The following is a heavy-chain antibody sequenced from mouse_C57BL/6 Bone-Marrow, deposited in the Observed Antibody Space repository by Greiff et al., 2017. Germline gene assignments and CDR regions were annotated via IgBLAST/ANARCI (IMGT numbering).Heavy chain of an antibody. D-gene: IGHD4-1*01. Sequence: QVQLQQPGAELVKPGASVKVSCKASGYTFTSYWMHWVKQRPGQGLEWIGRIHPSDSDTNYNQKFKGKATLTVDKSSSTAYMQLSSLTSEDSAVDCCAINWEVWYFDVWGTGTTVTVSS. CDR3: AINWEVWYFDV. J-gene: IGHJ1*03. CDR2: IHPSDSDT. CDR1: GYTFTSYW. V-gene: IGHV1-74*01.